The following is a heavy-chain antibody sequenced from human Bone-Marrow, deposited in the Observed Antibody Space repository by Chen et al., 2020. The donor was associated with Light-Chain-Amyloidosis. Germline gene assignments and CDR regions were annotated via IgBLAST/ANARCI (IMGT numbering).Heavy chain of an antibody. CDR2: ITGSDSAT. Sequence: EVQLLESGGGLVQPGGSLSLSCSASGFTFSAYSMGWGRQAPGKGLEWVAAITGSDSATDDAESVRGRFAISRDNSMNTLYLQMNSLTSDDTAVYFCARRARISSGQFDIWGRGPWSPSPQ. CDR1: GFTFSAYS. D-gene: IGHD6-19*01. J-gene: IGHJ4*02. V-gene: IGHV3-23*01. CDR3: ARRARISSGQFDI.